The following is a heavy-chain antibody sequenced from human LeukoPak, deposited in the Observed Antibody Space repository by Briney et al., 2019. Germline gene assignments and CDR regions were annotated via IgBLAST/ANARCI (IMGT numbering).Heavy chain of an antibody. CDR2: ISGSGGST. CDR1: GFTFSSYA. J-gene: IGHJ4*02. Sequence: GGSLRLSCAASGFTFSSYAMSWVRQAPGKGLEWVSAISGSGGSTYYADSVKGRFTISRGNSKNTLYLQMNSLRAEDTAVYYCATDPVVATPFGSLDYWGQGTLVTVSS. CDR3: ATDPVVATPFGSLDY. D-gene: IGHD5-12*01. V-gene: IGHV3-23*01.